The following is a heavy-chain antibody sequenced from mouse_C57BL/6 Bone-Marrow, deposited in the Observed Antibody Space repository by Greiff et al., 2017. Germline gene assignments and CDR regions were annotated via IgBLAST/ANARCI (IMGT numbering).Heavy chain of an antibody. J-gene: IGHJ2*01. Sequence: VQLQQSGPVLVKPGASVKMSCKASGYTFTDYHMNWVKQSHGKSLEWIGVINPYNGGTSYNQKFKGKDTLTVDKSSSTAYMELNSLTSEDSAVYYCASSSPYYFDYWGQGTTLTVSS. V-gene: IGHV1-19*01. CDR1: GYTFTDYH. CDR2: INPYNGGT. D-gene: IGHD1-1*01. CDR3: ASSSPYYFDY.